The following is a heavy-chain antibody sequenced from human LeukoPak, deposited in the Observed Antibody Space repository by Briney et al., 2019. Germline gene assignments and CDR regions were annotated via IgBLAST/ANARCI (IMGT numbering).Heavy chain of an antibody. CDR2: IYTSGST. V-gene: IGHV4-4*07. CDR3: AREVVVDYYYYYMDV. CDR1: GGSISSYY. Sequence: SEALSLTCTVSGGSISSYYWGWIRQPAGKGLEWIGRIYTSGSTNYNPFLKSRVTMSVDTSKNQFSLKLSSVTAADTAVYYCAREVVVDYYYYYMDVWGKGTTVTVSS. D-gene: IGHD3-22*01. J-gene: IGHJ6*03.